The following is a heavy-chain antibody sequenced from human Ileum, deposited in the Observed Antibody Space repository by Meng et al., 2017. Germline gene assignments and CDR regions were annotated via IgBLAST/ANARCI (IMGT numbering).Heavy chain of an antibody. CDR3: GRSPMNIPPMDV. CDR2: VRRRLNGYTT. V-gene: IGHV3-72*01. D-gene: IGHD2/OR15-2a*01. Sequence: GESLKISCVGSGFTFSDHHMDWVRQAPGKGLEWVGRVRRRLNGYTTEYAASVRGRFTISRDDSKDSLYLQMSSLRTEDTAVYYCGRSPMNIPPMDVWGQGTTVTVSS. J-gene: IGHJ6*02. CDR1: GFTFSDHH.